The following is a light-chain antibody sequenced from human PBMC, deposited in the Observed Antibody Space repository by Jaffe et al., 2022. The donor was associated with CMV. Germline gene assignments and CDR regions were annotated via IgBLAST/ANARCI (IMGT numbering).Light chain of an antibody. CDR3: QSYDSSLFVV. Sequence: QSVLTQPPSVSGAPGQRVTISCTGSSSNIGAGSDVHWYQQLPGTAPKLLIYANRNRPSGVPDRFSGSKSGTSASLAITGLQAEDEADYYCQSYDSSLFVVFGGGTKLTVL. V-gene: IGLV1-40*01. CDR1: SSNIGAGSD. J-gene: IGLJ2*01. CDR2: ANR.